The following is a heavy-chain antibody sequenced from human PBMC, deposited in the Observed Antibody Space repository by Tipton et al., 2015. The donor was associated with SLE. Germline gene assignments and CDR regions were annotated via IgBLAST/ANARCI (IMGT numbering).Heavy chain of an antibody. J-gene: IGHJ6*02. CDR1: GGSFSGYY. CDR3: ARRFLEWFGYGMDV. V-gene: IGHV4-34*01. D-gene: IGHD3-3*01. Sequence: TLSLTCAVYGGSFSGYYWSWIRQPPGKGLEWIGEINHSGSTNYKPSLKSRVTISVDTSKNQFSLKLSSVTAADTAVYYCARRFLEWFGYGMDVWGQGTTVTVSS. CDR2: INHSGST.